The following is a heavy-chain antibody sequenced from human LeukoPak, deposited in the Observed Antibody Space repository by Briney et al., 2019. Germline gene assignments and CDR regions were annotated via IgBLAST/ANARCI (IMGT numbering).Heavy chain of an antibody. V-gene: IGHV4-4*07. CDR3: ARDPIFGVALDY. CDR1: GGSISSYY. Sequence: PSETLSLTCTVSGGSISSYYWSWIRQPAGKGLEWIGRIYTSGSTNYNPSLKSRVTISVDKSKNQLSLKLSSVTAADTAVYYCARDPIFGVALDYWGQGTLVTVSS. CDR2: IYTSGST. D-gene: IGHD3-3*01. J-gene: IGHJ4*02.